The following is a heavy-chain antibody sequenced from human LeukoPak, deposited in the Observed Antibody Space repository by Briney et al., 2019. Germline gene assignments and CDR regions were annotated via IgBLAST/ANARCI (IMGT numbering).Heavy chain of an antibody. CDR1: GDSVSSNSAA. V-gene: IGHV6-1*01. D-gene: IGHD1-26*01. CDR2: TYYRSSWYN. Sequence: SQTLSLTCAIPGDSVSSNSAAWNWIRQSPSRGLEWLGRTYYRSSWYNDYTLSLRGRITVDPDTSKNQFSLQLNSVSPEDTAVYYCARQGRSGASYSGLDSWGQGTLVTVSS. CDR3: ARQGRSGASYSGLDS. J-gene: IGHJ4*02.